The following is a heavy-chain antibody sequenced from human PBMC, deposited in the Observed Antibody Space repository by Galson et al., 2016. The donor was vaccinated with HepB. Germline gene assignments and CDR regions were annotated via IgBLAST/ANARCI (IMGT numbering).Heavy chain of an antibody. J-gene: IGHJ6*02. CDR3: AREGYGDFDQIPNYYYYGLDV. D-gene: IGHD4-17*01. Sequence: SLRLSCAASGFTVSSKYMSWVRQAPGKGLEWVSYITSSSSSIYYADSVKGRFTISRDNAKNSLYLQMNSLRGEDTAVYYCAREGYGDFDQIPNYYYYGLDVWGQGTTVAVSS. V-gene: IGHV3-48*01. CDR1: GFTVSSKY. CDR2: ITSSSSSI.